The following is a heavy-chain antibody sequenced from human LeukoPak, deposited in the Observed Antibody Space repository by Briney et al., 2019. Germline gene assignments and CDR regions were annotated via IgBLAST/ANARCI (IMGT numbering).Heavy chain of an antibody. CDR2: ISSSSSYI. CDR1: GFTFSSYS. J-gene: IGHJ4*02. CDR3: AKNYYDSSGLFDY. Sequence: GGSLRFSCAASGFTFSSYSMNWVRQAPGKGLEWVSSISSSSSYIYYADSVKGRFTISRDNAKNSLHLQMNSLRAEDTAVYYCAKNYYDSSGLFDYWGQGTLVIVSS. V-gene: IGHV3-21*01. D-gene: IGHD3-22*01.